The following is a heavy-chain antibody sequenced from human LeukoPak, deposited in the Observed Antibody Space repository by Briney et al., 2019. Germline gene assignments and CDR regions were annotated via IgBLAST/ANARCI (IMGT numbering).Heavy chain of an antibody. CDR3: ARDYGGDY. J-gene: IGHJ4*02. CDR1: GFTFSNYA. Sequence: GGSLRLSCAASGFTFSNYAMLWVRQAPGKGLEYVSAISSDGVNTYYAKSLKGRFTIFRDNSKNMLYLQMGSLRVEDMGVYYCARDYGGDYWGQGTLVTVSS. V-gene: IGHV3-64*01. CDR2: ISSDGVNT. D-gene: IGHD4-23*01.